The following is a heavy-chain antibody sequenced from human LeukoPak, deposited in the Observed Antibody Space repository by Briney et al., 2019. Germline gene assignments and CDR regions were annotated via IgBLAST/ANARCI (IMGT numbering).Heavy chain of an antibody. J-gene: IGHJ4*02. Sequence: SETLSLTCTVPGDSISSSNYYWGWIRQPPGKGLEWIGSIHYGGTTFYNPSLNNRVTISVDTSKNQFSLKLSSVTAADTAVYYCSRDGYNRDYWGQGTLVTVSS. CDR1: GDSISSSNYY. CDR2: IHYGGTT. D-gene: IGHD5-24*01. CDR3: SRDGYNRDY. V-gene: IGHV4-39*07.